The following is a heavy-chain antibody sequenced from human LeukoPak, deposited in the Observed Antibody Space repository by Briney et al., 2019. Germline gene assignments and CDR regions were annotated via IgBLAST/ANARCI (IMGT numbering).Heavy chain of an antibody. J-gene: IGHJ4*02. CDR2: IYSGGST. CDR3: ARVGALGPPNFDY. V-gene: IGHV3-53*01. CDR1: GFTVSSNY. Sequence: PGGSLRLSCAASGFTVSSNYMSWVRQAPGKGLEWVSVIYSGGSTYYADSVKGRFTISRDNSKNTLYLQMNSLRAEDTAVYYCARVGALGPPNFDYWGQGTLVTVSS. D-gene: IGHD1-26*01.